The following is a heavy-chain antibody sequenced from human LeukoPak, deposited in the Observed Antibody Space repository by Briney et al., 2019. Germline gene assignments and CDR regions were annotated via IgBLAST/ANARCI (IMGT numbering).Heavy chain of an antibody. CDR1: GFTFSSYA. CDR2: VSGSGGNT. J-gene: IGHJ4*02. CDR3: AKDTDR. Sequence: QSGGSLRLSCAASGFTFSSYAMTWFRQTPDKGLEWVSSVSGSGGNTYYADSVKGRFTIPRDNPKNTLYLQMGSLRAEDTAVYYCAKDTDRWGQGTLVTVSS. V-gene: IGHV3-23*01. D-gene: IGHD4-17*01.